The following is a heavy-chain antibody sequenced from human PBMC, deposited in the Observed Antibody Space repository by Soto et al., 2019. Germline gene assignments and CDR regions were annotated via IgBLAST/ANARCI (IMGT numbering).Heavy chain of an antibody. Sequence: GGSLRLSCAASGFTFDDYGMSWVRQAPGKGLEWVSGINWNGGSTGYADSVKGRFTISRDNAKNSLYLQMNSLRAEDTALYHCARDLSGGSFSYLEGGTNWFDPWGQGTLVTVSS. CDR1: GFTFDDYG. CDR3: ARDLSGGSFSYLEGGTNWFDP. D-gene: IGHD2-15*01. CDR2: INWNGGST. J-gene: IGHJ5*02. V-gene: IGHV3-20*01.